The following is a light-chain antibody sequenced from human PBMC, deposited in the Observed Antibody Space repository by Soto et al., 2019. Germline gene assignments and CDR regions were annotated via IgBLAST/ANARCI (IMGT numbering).Light chain of an antibody. CDR3: QQCNSYPPT. Sequence: DIQMTQSPSTLSASVGDRVTITCRASQSISSWLAWYQQKPGKAPKVLIYKASNLQSGVPARFSGSGSGTYFTLTISSLQPDDFATYYCQQCNSYPPTFGQGTTVHIK. CDR2: KAS. CDR1: QSISSW. J-gene: IGKJ1*01. V-gene: IGKV1-5*03.